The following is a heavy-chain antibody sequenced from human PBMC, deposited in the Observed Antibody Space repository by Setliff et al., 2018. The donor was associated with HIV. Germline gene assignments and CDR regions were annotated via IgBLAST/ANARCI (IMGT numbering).Heavy chain of an antibody. Sequence: ASVKVSCKASGYTFTSNDVYWARQATGQGLEWMGWMNPDSGNTGYAQKFQGRVTLTRNTSLTTAYMELSSLRSDDTAVYYCAMSGEWELNFDYWGQGTLVTVSS. V-gene: IGHV1-8*02. D-gene: IGHD1-26*01. CDR1: GYTFTSND. J-gene: IGHJ4*02. CDR3: AMSGEWELNFDY. CDR2: MNPDSGNT.